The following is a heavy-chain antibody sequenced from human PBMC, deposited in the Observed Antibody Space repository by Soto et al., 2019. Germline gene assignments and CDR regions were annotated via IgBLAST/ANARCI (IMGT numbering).Heavy chain of an antibody. CDR2: IIPIFGTA. CDR1: GGTFSSYA. V-gene: IGHV1-69*12. J-gene: IGHJ4*02. CDR3: ESTDCTIGVCYIIGGN. Sequence: QVQLVQSGAEVKKPGSSVKVSCKASGGTFSSYAISWVRQAPGQGLEWMGGIIPIFGTANYAQKFQGRVTITADESTSTAYMELSSLRSEDTAVYYCESTDCTIGVCYIIGGNWGQGSLVTVSS. D-gene: IGHD2-8*01.